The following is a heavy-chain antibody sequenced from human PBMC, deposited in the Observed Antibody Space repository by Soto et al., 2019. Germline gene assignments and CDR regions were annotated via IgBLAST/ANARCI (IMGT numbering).Heavy chain of an antibody. CDR3: AKDTTPAPYYYYMDV. V-gene: IGHV3-30*18. Sequence: GRSLRLSYAASGFTFSSYGMHWVRQAPGKGLEWVAVISYDGSNKYYADSVKGRFTISRDNSKNTLYLQMNSLRAEDTAVYYCAKDTTPAPYYYYMDVWGKGTTVTVSS. D-gene: IGHD1-1*01. J-gene: IGHJ6*03. CDR2: ISYDGSNK. CDR1: GFTFSSYG.